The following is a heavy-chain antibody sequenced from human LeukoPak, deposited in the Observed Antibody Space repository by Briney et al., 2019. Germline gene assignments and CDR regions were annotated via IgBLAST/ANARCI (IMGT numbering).Heavy chain of an antibody. CDR3: ARQISDYYYYYIDV. V-gene: IGHV4-39*01. D-gene: IGHD3-3*01. CDR1: GGSISSSHYY. CDR2: IYYSGTT. J-gene: IGHJ6*03. Sequence: SETLSLTCTVSGGSISSSHYYWGCIRQPPGKGLEWIGTIYYSGTTYYNPSLESRVTISEDTSKNQFSLTLRSVTAADTAVYYCARQISDYYYYYIDVWGKGATVTVSS.